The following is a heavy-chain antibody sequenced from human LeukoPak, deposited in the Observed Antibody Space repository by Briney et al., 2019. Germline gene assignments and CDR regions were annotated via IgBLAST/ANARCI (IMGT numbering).Heavy chain of an antibody. CDR2: IIPIFGTA. D-gene: IGHD3-10*01. CDR3: ARSHPRFGELSSNYYYYGMDV. CDR1: GGTFSSYA. J-gene: IGHJ6*02. V-gene: IGHV1-69*13. Sequence: ASVKVSCKASGGTFSSYAISWVRQAPGQGLEWMGGIIPIFGTANYAQKFQGRVTITADESTSTAYMELSSLRSEDTAVYYCARSHPRFGELSSNYYYYGMDVWGQGTTVTVSS.